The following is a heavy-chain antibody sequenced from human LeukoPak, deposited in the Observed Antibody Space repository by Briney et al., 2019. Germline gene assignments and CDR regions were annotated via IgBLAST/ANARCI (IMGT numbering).Heavy chain of an antibody. D-gene: IGHD2/OR15-2a*01. CDR3: TRKGSQWDFLVDY. Sequence: GGSLRLSCAASGFTFSSYAMSWVRQAPGKGLEGVSAISGSGGGTYYAGSVKGRFTISRDNSENSLYLQMDSLTAEDTAVYYCTRKGSQWDFLVDYWGQGTRVAVSP. V-gene: IGHV3-23*01. CDR2: ISGSGGGT. CDR1: GFTFSSYA. J-gene: IGHJ4*02.